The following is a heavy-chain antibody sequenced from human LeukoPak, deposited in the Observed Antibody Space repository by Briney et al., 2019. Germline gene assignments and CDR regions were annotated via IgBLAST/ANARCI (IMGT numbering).Heavy chain of an antibody. CDR2: IYYSGST. CDR3: ARAEVTYSSGYLRGGWFDP. CDR1: GGSISSGGFW. V-gene: IGHV4-31*03. J-gene: IGHJ5*02. D-gene: IGHD3-22*01. Sequence: PSETLSLTCTVSGGSISSGGFWWTWIRQHPGKGLEWIGYIYYSGSTYYNSSLKSRVTISVDTSKNQFFLKLSSVTAADTAVYYCARAEVTYSSGYLRGGWFDPWGQGTLVTVSS.